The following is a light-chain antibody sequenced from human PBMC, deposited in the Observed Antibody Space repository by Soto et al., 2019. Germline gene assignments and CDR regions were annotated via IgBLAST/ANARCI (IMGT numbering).Light chain of an antibody. CDR2: AAS. V-gene: IGKV1-39*01. CDR3: QQSYSTPLT. J-gene: IGKJ4*01. Sequence: DIHMTQSPSSLSASVGDRVTITCRASQSITSSLNWYQQKPGKAPKLLMYAASTLQSRVPSRFSGSGSGTDFTLTISSLQPEDFGTYYCQQSYSTPLTFGGGTKVEIK. CDR1: QSITSS.